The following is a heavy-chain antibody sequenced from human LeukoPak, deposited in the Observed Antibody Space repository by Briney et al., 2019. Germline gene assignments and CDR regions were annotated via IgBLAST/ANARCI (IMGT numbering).Heavy chain of an antibody. D-gene: IGHD6-19*01. CDR1: GFTFNDYA. Sequence: GGSLRLSCAASGFTFNDYAMHWVRQAPGKGLEWVSGISDSGGSTFYADSVKGRFTISRDNSKNILYLQMNSLRAEDTAVYYCAKDAPPAVAGIFDYWGQGTLVTVSS. V-gene: IGHV3-23*01. CDR3: AKDAPPAVAGIFDY. J-gene: IGHJ4*02. CDR2: ISDSGGST.